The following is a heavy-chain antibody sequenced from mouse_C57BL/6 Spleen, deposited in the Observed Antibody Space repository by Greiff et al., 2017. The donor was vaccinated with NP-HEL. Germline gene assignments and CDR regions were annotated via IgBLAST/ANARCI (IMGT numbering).Heavy chain of an antibody. V-gene: IGHV1-80*01. J-gene: IGHJ2*01. CDR2: IYPGDGDT. CDR1: GYAFSSYW. Sequence: VKLQESGAELVKPGASVKISCKASGYAFSSYWMNWVKQRPGKGLEWIGQIYPGDGDTNYNGKFKGKATLTADKSSSTAYMQLSSLTSEDSAVYFVAKDYGSSYTSNFDYWGQGTTLTVSS. CDR3: AKDYGSSYTSNFDY. D-gene: IGHD1-1*01.